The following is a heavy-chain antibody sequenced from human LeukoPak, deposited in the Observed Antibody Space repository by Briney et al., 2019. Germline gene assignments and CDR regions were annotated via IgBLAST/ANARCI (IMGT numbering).Heavy chain of an antibody. J-gene: IGHJ4*02. CDR1: GYTFTGQY. D-gene: IGHD3-10*01. CDR3: ARRHNYYGSGSYLDY. CDR2: ISAYNGNT. Sequence: ASVKVSCKASGYTFTGQYLHWVRQAPGQGLEWMGWISAYNGNTNYAQKLQGRVTMTTDTSTSTAYMELRSLRSDDTAVYYCARRHNYYGSGSYLDYWGQGTLVTVSS. V-gene: IGHV1-18*01.